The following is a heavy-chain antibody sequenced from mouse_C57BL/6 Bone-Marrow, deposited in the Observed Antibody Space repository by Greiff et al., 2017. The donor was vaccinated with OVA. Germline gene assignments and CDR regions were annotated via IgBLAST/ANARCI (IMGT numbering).Heavy chain of an antibody. CDR3: ARHRDDYDGGLAY. V-gene: IGHV5-12*01. CDR2: ISNGGGST. CDR1: GFTFSDYY. J-gene: IGHJ3*01. D-gene: IGHD2-4*01. Sequence: EVKLVESGGGLVQPGGSLKLSCAASGFTFSDYYMYWVRQTPEKRLEWVAYISNGGGSTYYPDTVKGRFTISRDNAKNTLYLQMSRLKSEDTAMYYCARHRDDYDGGLAYWGQGTLVTVSA.